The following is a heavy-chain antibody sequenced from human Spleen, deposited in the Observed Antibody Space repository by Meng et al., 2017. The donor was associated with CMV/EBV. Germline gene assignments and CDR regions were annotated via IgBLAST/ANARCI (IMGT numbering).Heavy chain of an antibody. V-gene: IGHV3-9*01. J-gene: IGHJ6*02. D-gene: IGHD1-14*01. Sequence: SLKISCAASGFTFDDYVMYWVRQAPGKGLEWVSSISWNSRSIDYADSVKGRFTISRDNAKNSLYLQINSLRAEDTALYYCAKTIEPASTPNYYYYGMDVWGQGTTVTVSS. CDR2: ISWNSRSI. CDR3: AKTIEPASTPNYYYYGMDV. CDR1: GFTFDDYV.